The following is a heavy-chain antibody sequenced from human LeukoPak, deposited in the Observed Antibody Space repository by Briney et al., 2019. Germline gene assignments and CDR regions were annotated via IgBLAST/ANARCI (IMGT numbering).Heavy chain of an antibody. CDR3: ARGEVGYCSSTTCYGFDY. V-gene: IGHV3-72*01. Sequence: GGSLRLSCAASGFTFSDHYIDWVRHAPGKGLEWVGRSRNKANSHTTEYAASVKGRFTISSDDSKNSLYLQMNSLKTEDTAVYYCARGEVGYCSSTTCYGFDYWGQGTLVTVSS. CDR1: GFTFSDHY. D-gene: IGHD2-2*01. CDR2: SRNKANSHTT. J-gene: IGHJ4*02.